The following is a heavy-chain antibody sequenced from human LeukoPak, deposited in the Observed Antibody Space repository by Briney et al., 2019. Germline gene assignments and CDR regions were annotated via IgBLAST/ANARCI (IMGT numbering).Heavy chain of an antibody. Sequence: SETLSLTCAVYGGSFSGYYWSWIRQPPGKGLEWSGEINHSGSTNYNPSLKSRVTISVDTSKNQFSLKLSSVTAADTAVYYCARRRAYYDFWSGYYPRWFDPWGQGTLVTVSS. CDR1: GGSFSGYY. V-gene: IGHV4-34*01. J-gene: IGHJ5*02. CDR3: ARRRAYYDFWSGYYPRWFDP. D-gene: IGHD3-3*01. CDR2: INHSGST.